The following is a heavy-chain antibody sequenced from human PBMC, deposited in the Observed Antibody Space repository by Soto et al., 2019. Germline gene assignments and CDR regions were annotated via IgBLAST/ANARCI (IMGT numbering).Heavy chain of an antibody. CDR2: IYYSGST. V-gene: IGHV4-31*03. Sequence: QVQLQESGPGLVKPSQTLSLTCTVSGGSISSGGYYWSWIRQHPGKGLEWIGYIYYSGSTYYNQNLKSRVSVSVDSAKNQFPLRLSFVAAGETAVYFCATEPSIWGQGTLVTVSS. CDR1: GGSISSGGYY. J-gene: IGHJ4*02. CDR3: ATEPSI.